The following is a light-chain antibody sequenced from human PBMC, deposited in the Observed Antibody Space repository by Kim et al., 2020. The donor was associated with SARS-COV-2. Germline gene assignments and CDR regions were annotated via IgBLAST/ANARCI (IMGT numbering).Light chain of an antibody. CDR2: EVT. J-gene: IGLJ3*02. Sequence: QSITISGTGNSSDIGTYNLVSWYQQCPGKAPQLLIYEVTKRPSGVSNRFSASKSGNTASLTISGLQAEDEADYYCNSYTISGTSWVFGGGTQLTVL. V-gene: IGLV2-14*02. CDR3: NSYTISGTSWV. CDR1: SSDIGTYNL.